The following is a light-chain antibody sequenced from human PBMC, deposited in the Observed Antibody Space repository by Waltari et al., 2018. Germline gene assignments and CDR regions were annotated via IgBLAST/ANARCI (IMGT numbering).Light chain of an antibody. V-gene: IGLV2-8*01. Sequence: QSALTQPPSASGSPGQSIPIPCTGTRPDVEGYDTVFWYQQPPGKAPKLLIYEVPKRPSGVPDRFSGSKSDNTASLAVSGLQAEDEADYYCSSYAGGSSLMFGGGTKLTVL. CDR1: RPDVEGYDT. J-gene: IGLJ3*02. CDR3: SSYAGGSSLM. CDR2: EVP.